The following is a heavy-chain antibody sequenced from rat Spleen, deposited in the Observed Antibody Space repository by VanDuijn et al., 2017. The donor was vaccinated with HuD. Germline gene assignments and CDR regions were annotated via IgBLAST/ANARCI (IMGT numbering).Heavy chain of an antibody. CDR2: ISTSGSRT. CDR1: GFTFRNYY. Sequence: EVQLVESGGGLVQPGRSMKLSCAASGFTFRNYYMAWVRQAPEKSLEWVATISTSGSRTYYPDSMKGRFTISRDNAKSTLYLQMDSLRSEDTASYYCVRHGYTRYYFDYWGQGVMVTVSS. V-gene: IGHV5-25*01. D-gene: IGHD1-9*01. CDR3: VRHGYTRYYFDY. J-gene: IGHJ2*01.